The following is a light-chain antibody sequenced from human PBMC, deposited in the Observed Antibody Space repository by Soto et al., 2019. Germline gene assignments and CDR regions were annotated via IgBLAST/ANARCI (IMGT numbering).Light chain of an antibody. CDR2: EVS. Sequence: QSVLSHPASVSWSPGHSITISCTGTSSDVGGYNYVSWYQQHPGKAPKLMIYEVSNRPSGVSNRFSGSKSGNTASLTISGLQAEEEADYYCSSYTSSTNIVFGTGTKVTVL. CDR1: SSDVGGYNY. V-gene: IGLV2-14*01. CDR3: SSYTSSTNIV. J-gene: IGLJ1*01.